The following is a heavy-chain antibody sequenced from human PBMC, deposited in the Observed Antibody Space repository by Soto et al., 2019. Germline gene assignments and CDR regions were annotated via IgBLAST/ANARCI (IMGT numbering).Heavy chain of an antibody. Sequence: GGSLRLSCAASGFTFSSYGMHWVRQAPGKGLEWVAVIWYDGSNKYYADSVKGRFTISRDNSKNTLYLQMNSLRAEDTAVYYCARDKSRIASRTSFDYWGQGTLVTVSS. D-gene: IGHD6-13*01. V-gene: IGHV3-33*01. CDR3: ARDKSRIASRTSFDY. J-gene: IGHJ4*02. CDR1: GFTFSSYG. CDR2: IWYDGSNK.